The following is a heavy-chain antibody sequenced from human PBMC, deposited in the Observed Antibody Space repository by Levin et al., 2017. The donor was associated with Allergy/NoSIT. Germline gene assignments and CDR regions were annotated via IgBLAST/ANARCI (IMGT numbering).Heavy chain of an antibody. CDR1: GYMFTSYG. J-gene: IGHJ4*02. CDR2: ISTYTGNT. CDR3: ARDNSINMIEGY. Sequence: ASVKVSCKASGYMFTSYGISWVRQAPGQGLEWMGWISTYTGNTYYAEKFQGRGTMTTDTSTSTAYMELRSLRSDDTAVYYCARDNSINMIEGYWGQGTLVTVSS. V-gene: IGHV1-18*01. D-gene: IGHD3-22*01.